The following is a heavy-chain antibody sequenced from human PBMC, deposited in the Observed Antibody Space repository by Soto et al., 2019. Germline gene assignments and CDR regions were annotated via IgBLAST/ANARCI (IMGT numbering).Heavy chain of an antibody. CDR3: TRDYCSSTSCPENWFDP. D-gene: IGHD2-2*01. CDR2: ISSSGSTI. CDR1: GFTFSDYY. V-gene: IGHV3-11*01. Sequence: GSLRLSCAASGFTFSDYYMSWIRQAPGKGLEWVSYISSSGSTIYYADSVKGRFTISRDNAKNSLYLQMNSLRAEDTAVYYCTRDYCSSTSCPENWFDPWGQGTLVTVSS. J-gene: IGHJ5*02.